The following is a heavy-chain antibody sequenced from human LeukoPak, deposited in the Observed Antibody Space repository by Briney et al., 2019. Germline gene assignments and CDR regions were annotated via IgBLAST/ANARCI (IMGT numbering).Heavy chain of an antibody. Sequence: PSQTLSLTCTVSGGSISSGDYSWSWIRQPPGKGLEWIGYIYYSGSTYYNPSLKSRVTISVDTSKNQFSLKLSSVTAADTAVYYCARPYCSGGSCYISPWGQGTLVTVSS. CDR3: ARPYCSGGSCYISP. CDR1: GGSISSGDYS. CDR2: IYYSGST. J-gene: IGHJ5*02. V-gene: IGHV4-30-4*01. D-gene: IGHD2-15*01.